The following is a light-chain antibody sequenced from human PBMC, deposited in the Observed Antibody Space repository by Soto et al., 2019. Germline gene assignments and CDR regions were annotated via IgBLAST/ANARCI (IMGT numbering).Light chain of an antibody. CDR3: QQHISYPLT. Sequence: DIQLTQSPSFLSASVGDRVTITCRASQSISSYFAWYQQKPGKASKLLIYAASSLQSGVPSTFRGSGSRTEFTLTIRSLQPEDFSTYDCQQHISYPLTFGLGTKVEIK. CDR1: QSISSY. J-gene: IGKJ1*01. V-gene: IGKV1-9*01. CDR2: AAS.